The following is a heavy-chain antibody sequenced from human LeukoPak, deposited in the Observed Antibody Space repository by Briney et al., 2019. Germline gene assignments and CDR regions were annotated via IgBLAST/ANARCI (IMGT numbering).Heavy chain of an antibody. V-gene: IGHV3-30*18. D-gene: IGHD3-16*02. CDR3: AKGGFMITFGGVIVD. CDR1: GFTFSSYG. CDR2: ISYDGSNK. J-gene: IGHJ4*02. Sequence: GRSLRLSCAASGFTFSSYGMHWVRQAPGKGLEWVAVISYDGSNKYYADSVKGRFTISRGNSKNTLYLQMNSLRAEDTAVYYCAKGGFMITFGGVIVDWGQGTLVTVSS.